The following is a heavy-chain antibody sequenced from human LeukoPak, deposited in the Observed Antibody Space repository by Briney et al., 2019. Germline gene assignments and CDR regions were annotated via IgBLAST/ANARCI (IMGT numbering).Heavy chain of an antibody. CDR2: IFPLLGIP. CDR1: GGTFSDYA. D-gene: IGHD3-22*01. CDR3: AITYYYDSSGYGDAFDI. Sequence: SVKVSCKASGGTFSDYAISWVRQAPGQGLEWMGRIFPLLGIPDYAQQFQGRVSIIADKSTSTAYMELSSLRSEDTAVYYCAITYYYDSSGYGDAFDIWGQGTMVTVSS. J-gene: IGHJ3*02. V-gene: IGHV1-69*04.